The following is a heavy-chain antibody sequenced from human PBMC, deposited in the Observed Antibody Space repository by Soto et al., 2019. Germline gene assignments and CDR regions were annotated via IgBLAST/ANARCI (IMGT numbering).Heavy chain of an antibody. CDR1: GDSISSSNHF. Sequence: PSETLSLTCPVSGDSISSSNHFWDWIRQPPGKGLEWIGTIYYSGNTYYSPSLRSRVTISVDTSKNQFSLKLSSVTAAGTAVYYCARHKIGSYGDYFDYWGQGTLVTVSS. J-gene: IGHJ4*02. CDR2: IYYSGNT. D-gene: IGHD4-17*01. V-gene: IGHV4-39*01. CDR3: ARHKIGSYGDYFDY.